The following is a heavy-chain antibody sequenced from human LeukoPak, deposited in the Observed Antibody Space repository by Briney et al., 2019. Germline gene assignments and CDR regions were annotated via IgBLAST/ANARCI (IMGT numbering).Heavy chain of an antibody. Sequence: SETLSLTCTVSGGSVNSGAYYWSWIRQFPGKGLEWIGQIFFTGRTDYNPSLKSRLAISIDTSRDQFSLELSPVSAADTATYYCARDRASGMDYWGQGILVTVSS. V-gene: IGHV4-31*03. CDR1: GGSVNSGAYY. CDR2: IFFTGRT. J-gene: IGHJ4*02. D-gene: IGHD3-10*01. CDR3: ARDRASGMDY.